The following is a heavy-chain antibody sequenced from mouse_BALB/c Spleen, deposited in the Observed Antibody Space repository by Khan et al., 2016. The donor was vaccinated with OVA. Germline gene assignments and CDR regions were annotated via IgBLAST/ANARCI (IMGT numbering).Heavy chain of an antibody. CDR1: GYSITSDYA. J-gene: IGHJ4*01. D-gene: IGHD2-10*02. CDR2: ISYSGST. V-gene: IGHV3-2*02. CDR3: ARYGSRYNYAMDY. Sequence: EVQLQESGPGLVKPSQSLSLTCTATGYSITSDYAWNWIRQFPGNKLEGMGYISYSGSTNYNPALKSRISITRDTSKNQFFLQLNSVTTEDTATYYCARYGSRYNYAMDYWGQGTSVTVSS.